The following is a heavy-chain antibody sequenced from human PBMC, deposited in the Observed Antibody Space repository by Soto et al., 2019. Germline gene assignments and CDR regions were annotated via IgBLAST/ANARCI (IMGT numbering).Heavy chain of an antibody. CDR2: IYYSGST. D-gene: IGHD3-3*01. V-gene: IGHV4-39*01. Sequence: QLQLQESGPGLVKPSETLSLTCTVSGGSISSSSYYWGWIRQPPGKGLEWIGSIYYSGSTYYNPSLKSRVTISVDTSKNRFSLKLSSVTAADTAVYYCARHVASSPIIGITIFGVDDYFDYWGQGTLVTVSS. CDR1: GGSISSSSYY. J-gene: IGHJ4*02. CDR3: ARHVASSPIIGITIFGVDDYFDY.